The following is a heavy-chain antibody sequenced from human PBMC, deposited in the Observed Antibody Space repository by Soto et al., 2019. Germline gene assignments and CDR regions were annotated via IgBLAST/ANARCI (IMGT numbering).Heavy chain of an antibody. V-gene: IGHV3-7*04. J-gene: IGHJ3*02. CDR2: IKQDGSER. Sequence: GGSLRLSCAASGFTFSSYWMNWVRQAPGKGLEWVANIKQDGSERYYVDSVKGRFTISRDNAKNSLYLRINSLRAEDTAMYYCAGGHALDSWGQGKMVTVSS. CDR3: AGGHALDS. CDR1: GFTFSSYW.